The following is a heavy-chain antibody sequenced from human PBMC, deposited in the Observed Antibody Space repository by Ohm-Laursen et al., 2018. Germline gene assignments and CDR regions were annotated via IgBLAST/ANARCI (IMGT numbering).Heavy chain of an antibody. D-gene: IGHD6-13*01. CDR3: ARHGYSSPQLQGFDP. CDR2: IYPGDSDT. V-gene: IGHV5-51*01. Sequence: GESLKISCKGSGYSFTSYWIGWVRQMPGKGPEWMGIIYPGDSDTRYSPSFQGQGTISADKSISTAYLQWSSLKASDTAMYYCARHGYSSPQLQGFDPWGQGTLVIVSS. J-gene: IGHJ5*02. CDR1: GYSFTSYW.